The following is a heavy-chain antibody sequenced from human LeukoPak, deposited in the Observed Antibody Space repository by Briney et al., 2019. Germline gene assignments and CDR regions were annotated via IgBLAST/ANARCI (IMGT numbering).Heavy chain of an antibody. V-gene: IGHV3-23*01. CDR1: GFTFDDYG. Sequence: PGGSLRLSCAASGFTFDDYGMSWVRQAPGKGLEWVSAISGSGGSTYYADSVKGRFTISRDNSKNTLYLQMNSLRAEDTAVYYCAKQRGSLSWSSYWGQGTLVTVSS. CDR2: ISGSGGST. CDR3: AKQRGSLSWSSY. J-gene: IGHJ4*02. D-gene: IGHD3-3*01.